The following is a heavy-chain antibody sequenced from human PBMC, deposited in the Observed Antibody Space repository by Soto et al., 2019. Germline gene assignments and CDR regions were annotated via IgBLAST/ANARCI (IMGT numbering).Heavy chain of an antibody. V-gene: IGHV1-18*01. CDR1: GYTFTSFP. CDR2: LTSHNGGT. CDR3: PRERLEAMKNILTYFNN. D-gene: IGHD2-21*01. Sequence: ASVKVSCKASGYTFTSFPVSWVRQAPGQGLEWVGSLTSHNGGTEYAQKFQGRVTITRDTSTSTVYMELNSLRFDDPGVHYCPRERLEAMKNILTYFNNWGQGSLVTVSS. J-gene: IGHJ4*02.